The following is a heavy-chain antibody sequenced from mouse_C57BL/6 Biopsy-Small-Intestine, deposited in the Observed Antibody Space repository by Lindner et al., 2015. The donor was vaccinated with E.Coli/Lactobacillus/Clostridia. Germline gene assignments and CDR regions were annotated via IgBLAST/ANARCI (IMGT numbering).Heavy chain of an antibody. D-gene: IGHD1-1*01. J-gene: IGHJ4*01. V-gene: IGHV1-64*01. CDR3: ARYGRSPSGDYYTDY. Sequence: SVKVSCKTSGFSFSDYYFHWVRQAPGQGLEWVGIINPSGGTTSDTQKFQGRVTMTRDTSTRTVYMELSSLRSEDTAVYYCARYGRSPSGDYYTDYWGPGTLVTVSS. CDR1: GFSFSDYY. CDR2: INPSGGTT.